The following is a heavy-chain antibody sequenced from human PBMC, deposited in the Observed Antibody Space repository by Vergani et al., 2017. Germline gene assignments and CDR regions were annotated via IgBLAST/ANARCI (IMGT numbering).Heavy chain of an antibody. CDR3: ARDTWIQLWPGDYYYYYYMDV. Sequence: QVSLVESGGGVVQPGRSLTLTCSASGFGFKNFAMHWVRQAPGKGLEWVAVISYDGSNKYYADSVKGRFTISRDNSKNTLYLQMNSLRAEDTAVYYCARDTWIQLWPGDYYYYYYMDVWGKGTTVTVSS. D-gene: IGHD5-18*01. CDR2: ISYDGSNK. V-gene: IGHV3-30-3*01. J-gene: IGHJ6*03. CDR1: GFGFKNFA.